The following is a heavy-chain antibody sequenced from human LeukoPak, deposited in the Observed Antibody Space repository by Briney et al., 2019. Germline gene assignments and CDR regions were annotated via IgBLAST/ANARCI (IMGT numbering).Heavy chain of an antibody. J-gene: IGHJ4*02. CDR1: GFTFSGSA. D-gene: IGHD6-13*01. Sequence: GGSLRLSYAASGFTFSGSAMHWVRQASGKGLEWLGRIRSKADSYTTAYAASVKGRFIVSRDGSKNTAYLQMNSLKTEDTAVYYCRAAADLNDYWGQGTLVTVSS. CDR2: IRSKADSYTT. CDR3: RAAADLNDY. V-gene: IGHV3-73*01.